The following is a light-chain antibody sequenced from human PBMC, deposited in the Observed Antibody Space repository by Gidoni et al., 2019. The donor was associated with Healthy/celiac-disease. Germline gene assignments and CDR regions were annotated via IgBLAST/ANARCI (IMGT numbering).Light chain of an antibody. CDR2: AAS. Sequence: DIQMTQSPSYLSASVGDRVTITVRASHSISSYLNLYQQKPGKAPKLLIYAASSFQSGVPSRFSGSGSLTDFTLTTSSLQPEDFATYYCQQSYSTPYTFGQGTKLEIK. V-gene: IGKV1-39*01. CDR1: HSISSY. J-gene: IGKJ2*01. CDR3: QQSYSTPYT.